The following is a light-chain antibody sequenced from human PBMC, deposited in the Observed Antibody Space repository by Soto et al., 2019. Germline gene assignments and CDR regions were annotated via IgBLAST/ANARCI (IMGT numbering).Light chain of an antibody. CDR3: QQYKNWPPLT. Sequence: EIIVTQSPATLSVSPGERATLSCRVSQSVSSNLAWYQQKPGQAPRLLIYGASTRATGIPARFSGSGSGTEFTLTISSLQSEDFAVYYCQQYKNWPPLTFGGGTKVDI. CDR1: QSVSSN. CDR2: GAS. J-gene: IGKJ4*01. V-gene: IGKV3-15*01.